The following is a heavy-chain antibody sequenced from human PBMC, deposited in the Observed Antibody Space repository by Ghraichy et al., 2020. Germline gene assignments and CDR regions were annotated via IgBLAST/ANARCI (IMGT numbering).Heavy chain of an antibody. D-gene: IGHD1-7*01. V-gene: IGHV3-73*01. CDR3: TRHEFGGNYVYGDY. CDR1: GFTFSGSA. CDR2: IRSKANNYAT. Sequence: GESLNISCAASGFTFSGSAMHWVRQASGKGLEWVGRIRSKANNYATAYAASVNGRFTISRDDSKNTAYLQMNSLKTEDTAMYYCTRHEFGGNYVYGDYWGQGTLVTVSS. J-gene: IGHJ4*02.